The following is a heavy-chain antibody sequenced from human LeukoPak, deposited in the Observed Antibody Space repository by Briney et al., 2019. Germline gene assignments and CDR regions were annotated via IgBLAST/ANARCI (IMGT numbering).Heavy chain of an antibody. Sequence: GGSLRLSCAASDFTFTSYAMSWARQAPGKGLEWVSTISGSGSNTYYADSVKGRFTISRDNSKNTLYLQMSSLRAEDTAVYYCVKPRVLDYYDSSGYYGGSYYFDYWGQGTLVTVSS. V-gene: IGHV3-23*01. CDR3: VKPRVLDYYDSSGYYGGSYYFDY. J-gene: IGHJ4*02. CDR2: ISGSGSNT. CDR1: DFTFTSYA. D-gene: IGHD3-22*01.